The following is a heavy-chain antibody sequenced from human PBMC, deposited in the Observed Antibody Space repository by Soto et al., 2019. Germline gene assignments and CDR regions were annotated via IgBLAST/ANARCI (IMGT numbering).Heavy chain of an antibody. V-gene: IGHV3-74*03. J-gene: IGHJ4*02. CDR3: AKYLSWGQCAY. CDR1: GFTFSSYS. CDR2: IKTDGTVT. D-gene: IGHD3-16*01. Sequence: EVQLVESGGGLVQPGGSLRLSCAASGFTFSSYSMHWVRQDAGKGLLWVSSIKTDGTVTQYADSWKGRFTVSRDNAKNTLYLHMNSLRAEDTAVSYWAKYLSWGQCAYWGQGALVTVSS.